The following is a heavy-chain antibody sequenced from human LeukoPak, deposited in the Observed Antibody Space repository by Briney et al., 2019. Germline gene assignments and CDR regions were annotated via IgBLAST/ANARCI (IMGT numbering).Heavy chain of an antibody. CDR3: ARAPSRKTSGWLDAFDI. Sequence: SQTLSLTCTVSGGSISSGDYYWSWIRQPPGKGLVWIGYIYYSGSTYYNPSLKSRVTISVDTSKNQFSLKLSSVTAADTAVYYCARAPSRKTSGWLDAFDIWGQGTMVTVSS. V-gene: IGHV4-30-4*01. CDR1: GGSISSGDYY. D-gene: IGHD6-19*01. J-gene: IGHJ3*02. CDR2: IYYSGST.